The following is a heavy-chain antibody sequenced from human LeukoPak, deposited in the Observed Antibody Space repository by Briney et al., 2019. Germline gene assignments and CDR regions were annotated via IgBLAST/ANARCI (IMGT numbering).Heavy chain of an antibody. V-gene: IGHV3-23*01. D-gene: IGHD2-2*02. CDR2: ISGSGGST. J-gene: IGHJ4*02. CDR3: AKVGGGYQLLYDYFDY. Sequence: GGSLRLSCAASGFTFSSYAISWVRQAPGKGLEWVSAISGSGGSTYYADSVKGRFTISRDNSKNTLYLQMNSLRAEDTAVYYCAKVGGGYQLLYDYFDYWGQGTMVTVSS. CDR1: GFTFSSYA.